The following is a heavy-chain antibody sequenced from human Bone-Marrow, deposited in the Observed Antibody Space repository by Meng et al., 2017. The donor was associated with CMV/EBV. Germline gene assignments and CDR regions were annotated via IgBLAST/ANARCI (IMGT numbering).Heavy chain of an antibody. CDR3: ARVYCSSTSCYKEFDY. J-gene: IGHJ4*02. D-gene: IGHD2-2*02. CDR1: GFTFDDYA. CDR2: IYSGGST. Sequence: GESLKISCAASGFTFDDYAMHWVRQAPGKGLEWVSVIYSGGSTYYADSVKGRFTISRDNSKNTLYLQMNSLRAEDTAVYYCARVYCSSTSCYKEFDYWGQGTLVTVSS. V-gene: IGHV3-53*01.